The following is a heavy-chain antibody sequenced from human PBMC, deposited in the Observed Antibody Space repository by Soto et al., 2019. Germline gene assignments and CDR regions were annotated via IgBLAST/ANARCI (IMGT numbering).Heavy chain of an antibody. CDR1: GFTFSSYG. V-gene: IGHV3-30*18. J-gene: IGHJ4*02. CDR3: AKAQRGYSYGSAIDY. D-gene: IGHD5-18*01. Sequence: PGGSLRLSCAASGFTFSSYGMHWVRQAPGKGLEWVAVISYDGSNKYYADSVKGRFTISRDNSKNTLYLQMNSLRAEDTAVYYCAKAQRGYSYGSAIDYWGQGTLVTVSS. CDR2: ISYDGSNK.